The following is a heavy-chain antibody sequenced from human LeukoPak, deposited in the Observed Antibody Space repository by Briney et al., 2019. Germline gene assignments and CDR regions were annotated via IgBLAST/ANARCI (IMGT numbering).Heavy chain of an antibody. D-gene: IGHD3-10*01. CDR2: INHSGST. Sequence: PSETLSLTCAVYAGSFSGYYWSWIRQPPGKGLEWIGEINHSGSTNYNPSLKSRVTISVDTSKNQFSLKLSSVTAADTAVYYCARGRKKVLASGFDYWGQGTLVTVSS. CDR1: AGSFSGYY. CDR3: ARGRKKVLASGFDY. J-gene: IGHJ4*02. V-gene: IGHV4-34*01.